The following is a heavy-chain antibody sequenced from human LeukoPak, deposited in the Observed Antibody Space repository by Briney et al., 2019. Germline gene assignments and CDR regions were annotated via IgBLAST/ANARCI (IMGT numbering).Heavy chain of an antibody. J-gene: IGHJ4*02. Sequence: GGSLRLSCAASRFTFSSSAMSWVRQAPGKGLEWVSTISGSGGSTYSTDSVKGRFTISRDNSKSTLYLQMNSLRVEDTAIYYCAKGGPQFFDYWGQGTLVSVSS. CDR3: AKGGPQFFDY. D-gene: IGHD5-24*01. CDR2: ISGSGGST. CDR1: RFTFSSSA. V-gene: IGHV3-23*01.